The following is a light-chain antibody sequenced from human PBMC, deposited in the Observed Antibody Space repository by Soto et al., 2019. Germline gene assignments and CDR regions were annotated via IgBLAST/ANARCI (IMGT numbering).Light chain of an antibody. CDR2: EDN. J-gene: IGLJ1*01. CDR3: SSYTTSNTRQIV. CDR1: SSDVGSYNL. Sequence: QSVLTQPASVSGSPGQSITISCTGTSSDVGSYNLVSWYQQHPGKAPKLMIYEDNNRPSGVSNRFSGSKSGNTASLTISGLQAEDEADYYCSSYTTSNTRQIVFGTGTKVTVL. V-gene: IGLV2-14*02.